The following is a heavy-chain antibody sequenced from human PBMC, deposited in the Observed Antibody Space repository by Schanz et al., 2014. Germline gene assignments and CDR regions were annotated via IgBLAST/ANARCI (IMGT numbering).Heavy chain of an antibody. CDR2: MNTKTGNT. CDR1: GYTFTSYD. Sequence: QVQLVQSGAEVKKPGASVKVSCKASGYTFTSYDINWVRQATGQGLEWMGWMNTKTGNTGYAQRFHGRVTMTRNTSMTTAYLELSSLRSGDTAVYYCTKGRTFGRWGQGTLVIASS. D-gene: IGHD3-16*01. CDR3: TKGRTFGR. J-gene: IGHJ4*02. V-gene: IGHV1-8*02.